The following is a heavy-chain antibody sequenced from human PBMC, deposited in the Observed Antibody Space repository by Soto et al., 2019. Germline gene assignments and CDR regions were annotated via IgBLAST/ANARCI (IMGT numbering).Heavy chain of an antibody. V-gene: IGHV3-30*18. CDR2: ISYDGSNK. CDR1: GFTFSSYG. CDR3: AKGAGEGPRWAYYYDSSGYYPDW. Sequence: SGGSLRLSCAASGFTFSSYGMHWVRQAPGKGLEWVAVISYDGSNKYYADSVKGRFTISRDNSKNTLYLQMNSLRAEDTAVYYCAKGAGEGPRWAYYYDSSGYYPDWWGQGTLVTVSS. J-gene: IGHJ4*02. D-gene: IGHD3-22*01.